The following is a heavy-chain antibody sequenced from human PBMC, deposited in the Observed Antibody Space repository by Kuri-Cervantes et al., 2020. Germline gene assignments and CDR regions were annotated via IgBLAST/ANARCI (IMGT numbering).Heavy chain of an antibody. V-gene: IGHV3-33*01. Sequence: GESLKISCAASGFTFSSYGMHWVRRAPGKGLEWVAVIWYDGSNKYYADSVKGRFTISRDNSKNTLYLQMNSLRAEDTAVYYCARDSGFGIFGVVTYYFDYWGQGTLVTVSS. J-gene: IGHJ4*02. CDR1: GFTFSSYG. D-gene: IGHD3-3*01. CDR3: ARDSGFGIFGVVTYYFDY. CDR2: IWYDGSNK.